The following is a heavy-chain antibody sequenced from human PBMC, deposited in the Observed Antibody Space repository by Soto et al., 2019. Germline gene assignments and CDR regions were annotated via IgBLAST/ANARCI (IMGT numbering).Heavy chain of an antibody. J-gene: IGHJ6*02. CDR3: ARHTRYYDFWSADSLSYGTDV. CDR2: IDPSDSYT. Sequence: VESLKISCKGSGYRFTSYWVSWVRQMPWKGLEWMGRIDPSDSYTNYSPSFQGHVTISADKSISTAYLQWSSLKASDTAMYYCARHTRYYDFWSADSLSYGTDVWGQRNSVNGSS. D-gene: IGHD3-3*01. V-gene: IGHV5-10-1*01. CDR1: GYRFTSYW.